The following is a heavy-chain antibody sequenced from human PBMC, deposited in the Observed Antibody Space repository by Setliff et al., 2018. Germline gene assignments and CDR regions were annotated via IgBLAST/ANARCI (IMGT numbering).Heavy chain of an antibody. CDR3: AKSGGDHCCPLYHHYYMDV. D-gene: IGHD2-21*02. J-gene: IGHJ6*03. V-gene: IGHV3-21*06. CDR2: ISSTSTYI. CDR1: GFTFSSYW. Sequence: GESLKISCAASGFTFSSYWMSWVRQAPGKGLEWVSAISSTSTYIYYADSVKGRFTISRDNARNSLYLQMDRLRPEDTAVYYCAKSGGDHCCPLYHHYYMDVWGTGTTVTVSS.